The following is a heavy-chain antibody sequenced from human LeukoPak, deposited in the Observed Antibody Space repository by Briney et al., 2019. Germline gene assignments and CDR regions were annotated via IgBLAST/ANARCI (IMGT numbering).Heavy chain of an antibody. J-gene: IGHJ4*02. V-gene: IGHV1-24*01. D-gene: IGHD3-16*01. CDR1: GYTLTELS. CDR3: ARVDSGGDY. CDR2: FDPEDGET. Sequence: ASVKVSCKVSGYTLTELSMHWVRQAPGKGLEWMGGFDPEDGETIYAQKFQGRVTMTEDTSTDTAYVELSRLRSDDTAAYFCARVDSGGDYWGQGTLVTVSS.